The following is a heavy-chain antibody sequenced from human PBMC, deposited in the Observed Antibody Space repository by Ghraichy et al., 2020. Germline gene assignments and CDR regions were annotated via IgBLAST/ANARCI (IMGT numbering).Heavy chain of an antibody. CDR2: IIESGAST. D-gene: IGHD2-8*01. J-gene: IGHJ4*02. Sequence: GGSLRLSCAASGFNPNNHAMSWVRQAPGKELEWVSGIIESGASTYYADSVKGRFTISRDKSKSTLYLQMSSLRAEDTAIYYCAKDASTTSTNWNYFEDWGQGTLVTVSS. CDR1: GFNPNNHA. V-gene: IGHV3-23*01. CDR3: AKDASTTSTNWNYFED.